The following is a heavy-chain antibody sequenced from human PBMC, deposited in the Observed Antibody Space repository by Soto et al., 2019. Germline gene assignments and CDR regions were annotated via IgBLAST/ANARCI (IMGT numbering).Heavy chain of an antibody. D-gene: IGHD3-3*01. J-gene: IGHJ6*02. CDR1: GFSLSDYA. CDR2: ISSDSRTI. V-gene: IGHV3-48*02. Sequence: PGGSLRLSCVASGFSLSDYAVNWVRQAPGKGLEWVSFISSDSRTIYYADSVAGRFTVSRDNARNSVSLQMDSLRDEDAAVYYCARIKLVEWFFINVDVYDMDVWGQGTPVTVSS. CDR3: ARIKLVEWFFINVDVYDMDV.